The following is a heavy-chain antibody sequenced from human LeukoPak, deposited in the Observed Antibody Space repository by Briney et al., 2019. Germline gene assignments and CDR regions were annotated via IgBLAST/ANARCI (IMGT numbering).Heavy chain of an antibody. V-gene: IGHV4-34*01. CDR2: INHSGST. CDR1: GGSFSGYY. J-gene: IGHJ5*02. Sequence: SETLSLTCAVYGGSFSGYYWSWIRQPPGKGLEWIGEINHSGSTNYNPSLKSRVTISVDTSKNQFSLKLSSVTAADTAVYYCARGYGGKLNWFDPWGQGTLATVSS. CDR3: ARGYGGKLNWFDP. D-gene: IGHD4-23*01.